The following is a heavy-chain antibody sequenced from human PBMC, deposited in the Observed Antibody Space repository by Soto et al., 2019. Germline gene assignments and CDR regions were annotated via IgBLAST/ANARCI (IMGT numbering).Heavy chain of an antibody. CDR3: ARDCFDSWTYGAQGY. Sequence: QVQLVESGGGVVQPGRSLRLSCAASGFTFSNYDMHWVRQAPDKGLECVARVWYDGSDKYYADSVKGRFTISRENSNNTLYLQMISLRVEDTAVYYCARDCFDSWTYGAQGYWGQGTLVTVSS. V-gene: IGHV3-33*01. J-gene: IGHJ4*02. CDR2: VWYDGSDK. D-gene: IGHD1-26*01. CDR1: GFTFSNYD.